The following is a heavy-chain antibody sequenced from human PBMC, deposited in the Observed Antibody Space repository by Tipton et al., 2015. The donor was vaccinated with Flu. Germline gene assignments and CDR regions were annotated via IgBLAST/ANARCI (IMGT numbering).Heavy chain of an antibody. J-gene: IGHJ4*02. CDR3: ARGYDILTDGGGYFDY. D-gene: IGHD3-9*01. V-gene: IGHV3-23*01. Sequence: LRLFCAASGFTFSSYVMSWVRQAPGKGLEWVSGISGSGESTYYVDSVKGRCTISRDNSKNTLYLQMNSLRAEDTAVYYCARGYDILTDGGGYFDYWGQGALVTVSS. CDR1: GFTFSSYV. CDR2: ISGSGEST.